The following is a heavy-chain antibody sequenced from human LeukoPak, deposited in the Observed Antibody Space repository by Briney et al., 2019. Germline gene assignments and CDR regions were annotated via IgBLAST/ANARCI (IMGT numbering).Heavy chain of an antibody. CDR1: GGSISSGGYY. CDR2: IYYSGST. J-gene: IGHJ4*02. CDR3: AKAITIFGVVIPFFDY. D-gene: IGHD3-3*01. Sequence: SETLSLTCTVSGGSISSGGYYWSWIRQHPGKGLEWIGYIYYSGSTYYNPSLKSRVTISVDTSKNQFSLKLSSVTAADTAVYYCAKAITIFGVVIPFFDYWGQGTLVTVSS. V-gene: IGHV4-31*03.